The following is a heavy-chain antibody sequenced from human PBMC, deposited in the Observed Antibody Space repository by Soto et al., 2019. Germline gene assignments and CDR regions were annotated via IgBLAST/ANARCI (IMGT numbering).Heavy chain of an antibody. D-gene: IGHD6-13*01. CDR2: ISGSGTRT. V-gene: IGHV3-23*01. J-gene: IGHJ4*02. CDR3: AKPSGLAAAGSAFDY. Sequence: PGGSLRLSCAASGFIFNNYAMSWVRQAPGKGLEWVSTISGSGTRTYYADSVKGRFTISRDNSKNTLYLQMNSLRAEDTAVYYCAKPSGLAAAGSAFDYWGQGTLVTVS. CDR1: GFIFNNYA.